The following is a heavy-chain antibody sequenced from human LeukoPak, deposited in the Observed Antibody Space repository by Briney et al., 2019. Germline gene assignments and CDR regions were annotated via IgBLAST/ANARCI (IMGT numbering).Heavy chain of an antibody. CDR3: ARTLGDFWSGYLN. V-gene: IGHV4-59*01. CDR1: GGSISGYY. Sequence: SETLSLTCTVSGGSISGYYWSWIRQPPGKGLEWIGYIYYSGSTNYNPSLKSRVTISVDTSKNQFSLKLSSVTAADTAAYYCARTLGDFWSGYLNWGQGTLVTVSS. CDR2: IYYSGST. D-gene: IGHD3-3*01. J-gene: IGHJ4*02.